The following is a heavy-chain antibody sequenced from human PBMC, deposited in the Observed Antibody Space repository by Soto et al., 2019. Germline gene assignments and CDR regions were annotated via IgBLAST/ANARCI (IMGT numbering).Heavy chain of an antibody. D-gene: IGHD3-10*01. Sequence: PSETLSLTCTVSGGSISSYYWSRIRQPPGKGLEWIGYIYYSGSTNYNPSLKSRVTISVDTSKNQFSLKLSSVTAADTAVYHCARDQRFMVRGGYYGMDVWGQGTTVTVSS. CDR1: GGSISSYY. CDR3: ARDQRFMVRGGYYGMDV. J-gene: IGHJ6*02. CDR2: IYYSGST. V-gene: IGHV4-59*01.